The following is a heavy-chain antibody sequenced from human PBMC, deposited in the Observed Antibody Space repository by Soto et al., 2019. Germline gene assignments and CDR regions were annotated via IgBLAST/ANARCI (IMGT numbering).Heavy chain of an antibody. CDR2: IYPGDSDT. CDR3: ARIARHEPGSFGWYGNAFDI. D-gene: IGHD6-19*01. CDR1: GYSFTSYW. Sequence: GESLKISCKGSGYSFTSYWIGWVRQMPGKGLEWMGIIYPGDSDTRYSPSFQGQVTISADKSISTAYLQWSSLKASDTAMYYCARIARHEPGSFGWYGNAFDIWGQGTMVTVSS. V-gene: IGHV5-51*01. J-gene: IGHJ3*02.